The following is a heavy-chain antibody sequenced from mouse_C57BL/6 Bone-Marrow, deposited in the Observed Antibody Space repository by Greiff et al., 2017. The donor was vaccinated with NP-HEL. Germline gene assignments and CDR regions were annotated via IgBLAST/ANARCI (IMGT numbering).Heavy chain of an antibody. CDR2: ISSGGSYT. CDR1: GFTFSSYG. Sequence: EVMLVESGGDLVKPGGSLKLSCAASGFTFSSYGMSWVRQTPDKRLEWVATISSGGSYTYYPDSVKGRFTISRDNAENTLYLQMSSLKSEDTAMYYCARDPYSSGYDYAMDYWGQGTSVTVSS. J-gene: IGHJ4*01. D-gene: IGHD3-2*02. V-gene: IGHV5-6*01. CDR3: ARDPYSSGYDYAMDY.